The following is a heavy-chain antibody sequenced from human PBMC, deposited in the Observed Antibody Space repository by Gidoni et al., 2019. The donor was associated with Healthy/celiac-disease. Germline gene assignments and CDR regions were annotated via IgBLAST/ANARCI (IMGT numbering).Heavy chain of an antibody. J-gene: IGHJ6*02. CDR3: ASQRSNNGGGWYYGMDV. D-gene: IGHD3-16*01. CDR2: IYSGGST. V-gene: IGHV3-53*02. CDR1: GFTVSSNY. Sequence: EVQLVETGGGLIQPGGSLRLSCAASGFTVSSNYMSWVRQAPGKGLEWVSVIYSGGSTYYADSVKGRFTISRDNSKNTLYLQMNSLRAEDTAVYYCASQRSNNGGGWYYGMDVWGQGTTVTVSS.